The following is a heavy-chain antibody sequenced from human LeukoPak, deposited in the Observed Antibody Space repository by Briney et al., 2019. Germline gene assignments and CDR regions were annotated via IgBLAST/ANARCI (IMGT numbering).Heavy chain of an antibody. Sequence: PSETLSLTCTVSGGSISGYYWSWIRQPPGKGLEWIGEINHSGSTNYNPSLKSRVTISVDTSKNQFSPKLSSVTAADTAVYYCARDLPYCSGGSCYSGGLDYWGQGTLVTVSS. CDR2: INHSGST. CDR3: ARDLPYCSGGSCYSGGLDY. D-gene: IGHD2-15*01. J-gene: IGHJ4*02. V-gene: IGHV4-34*01. CDR1: GGSISGYY.